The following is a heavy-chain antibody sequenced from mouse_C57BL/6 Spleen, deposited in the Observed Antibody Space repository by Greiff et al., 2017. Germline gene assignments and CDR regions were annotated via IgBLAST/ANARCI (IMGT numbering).Heavy chain of an antibody. J-gene: IGHJ2*01. V-gene: IGHV1-7*01. Sequence: VNLVESGAELAKPGASVKLSCKASGYTFTSYWMHWVKQRPGQGLEWIGYINPSGGYTKYNQKFKDKATLTADKSSSTAYMQLSSLTYEDSAVYYCESAVSTTVVATPFDYWGQGTTLTVSA. D-gene: IGHD1-1*01. CDR1: GYTFTSYW. CDR2: INPSGGYT. CDR3: ESAVSTTVVATPFDY.